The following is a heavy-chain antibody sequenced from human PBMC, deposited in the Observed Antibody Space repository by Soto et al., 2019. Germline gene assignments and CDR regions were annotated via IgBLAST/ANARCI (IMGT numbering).Heavy chain of an antibody. CDR2: VFYTGDT. J-gene: IGHJ5*02. Sequence: SETLSLTCTVSGDSMISGTNYWGWIRQPPGKGLEWIGCVFYTGDTYYNPSPTSRVTISVDTAKNQFSLRLTSVTAADTAVYYCARRGGYGSSWFDPWGQGTLVTVSS. CDR1: GDSMISGTNY. CDR3: ARRGGYGSSWFDP. V-gene: IGHV4-39*01. D-gene: IGHD6-25*01.